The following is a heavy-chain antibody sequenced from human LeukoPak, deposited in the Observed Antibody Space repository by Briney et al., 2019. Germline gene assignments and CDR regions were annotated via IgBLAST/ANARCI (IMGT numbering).Heavy chain of an antibody. CDR2: INHSGST. V-gene: IGHV4-34*01. CDR3: AREGGTVTTFWFDP. J-gene: IGHJ5*02. Sequence: PSETLSLTCAVYGGSFSGYYWSWIRQPPGKGLEWIGEINHSGSTNYNPSLKSRVTISVDTSKNQFSLKLSSVTAADTAVYYCAREGGTVTTFWFDPWGQGTLVTVSS. CDR1: GGSFSGYY. D-gene: IGHD4-17*01.